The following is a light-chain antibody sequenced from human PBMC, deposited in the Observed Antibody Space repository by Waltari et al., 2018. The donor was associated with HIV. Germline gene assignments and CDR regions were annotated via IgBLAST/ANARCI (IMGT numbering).Light chain of an antibody. V-gene: IGLV2-14*03. CDR1: SSDVGAYDY. CDR3: SSYTTSSTYV. Sequence: QSALTQPASVSGSPGQSITISCTGTSSDVGAYDYVSWYQQHPGKAPKLMIYDVNNRPAGVFHRFSGSKSATTASLTISGLQAEDEADYYCSSYTTSSTYVVGTGTKVTVL. J-gene: IGLJ1*01. CDR2: DVN.